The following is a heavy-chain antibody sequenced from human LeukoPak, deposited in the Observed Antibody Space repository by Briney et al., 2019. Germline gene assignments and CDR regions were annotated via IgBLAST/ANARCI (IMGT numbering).Heavy chain of an antibody. D-gene: IGHD3-9*01. Sequence: GGSLRLSCAASGFTFRKYWLHWVRQAPGKGLVWVSGINWNGGSTGYADSVKGRFTISRDNAKNSLYLQMNSLRAEDTALYHCARGSIPISYYDILPQLYNWFDPWGQGTLVTVSS. V-gene: IGHV3-20*01. CDR2: INWNGGST. CDR1: GFTFRKYW. J-gene: IGHJ5*02. CDR3: ARGSIPISYYDILPQLYNWFDP.